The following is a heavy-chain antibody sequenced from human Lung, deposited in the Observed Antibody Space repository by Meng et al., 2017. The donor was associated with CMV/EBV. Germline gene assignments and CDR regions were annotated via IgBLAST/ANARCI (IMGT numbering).Heavy chain of an antibody. CDR1: GFSFSTSGVS. CDR3: AHSRGHSYEYCDY. Sequence: QITLKDYGPTQVKPPHTLTLTFSFSGFSFSTSGVSVGWIRQPPGKALDWLALIFCDDDQLYSPSLQRRLTISQDTSKNQVVLTMTNKDPVETATYCCAHSRGHSYEYCDYWGQGTLVTVSS. J-gene: IGHJ4*02. D-gene: IGHD3-3*01. V-gene: IGHV2-5*02. CDR2: IFCDDDQ.